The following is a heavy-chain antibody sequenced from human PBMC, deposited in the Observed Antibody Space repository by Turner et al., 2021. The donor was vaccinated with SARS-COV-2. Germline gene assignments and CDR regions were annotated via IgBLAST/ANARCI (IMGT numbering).Heavy chain of an antibody. CDR2: ISYDGSNK. Sequence: QVQLVESGGGVVQPGRSLRLSWAASGFTFSSSGMHWVRQAPGKGLGWVAVISYDGSNKYYADSVKGRFTISRDNSKNTLYLQMNSLRAEDTAVYYCAKGGWYYDILTGSYFEYWGQGTLVTVSS. D-gene: IGHD3-9*01. CDR1: GFTFSSSG. CDR3: AKGGWYYDILTGSYFEY. J-gene: IGHJ4*02. V-gene: IGHV3-30*18.